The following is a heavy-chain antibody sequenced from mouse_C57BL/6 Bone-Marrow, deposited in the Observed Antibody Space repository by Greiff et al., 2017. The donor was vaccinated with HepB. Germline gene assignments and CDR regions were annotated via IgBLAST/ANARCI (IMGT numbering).Heavy chain of an antibody. CDR2: IYPGSGNT. CDR1: GYSFTSYY. Sequence: VQLQQSGPELVKPGASVKISCKASGYSFTSYYIHWVKQRPGQGLGWIGWIYPGSGNTKYNEKFKGKATLTADTSSSTAYMQLSSLTSEESAVYYCARPGPVYYFDYWGQGTTLTVSS. J-gene: IGHJ2*01. CDR3: ARPGPVYYFDY. V-gene: IGHV1-66*01.